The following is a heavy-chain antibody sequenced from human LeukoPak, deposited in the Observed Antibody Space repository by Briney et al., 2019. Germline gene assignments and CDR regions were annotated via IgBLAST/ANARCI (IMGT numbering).Heavy chain of an antibody. CDR1: GGSISSYY. V-gene: IGHV4-4*09. J-gene: IGHJ4*02. Sequence: SETLSLTCTVSGGSISSYYWSWIRQPPGKGLEWIGYIYTSGSTNYNPSLKSRVTISVDTSKNQFSLKLSSVTAADTAVYYCARRAGPRYYFDYWGQGTLVTVSS. CDR2: IYTSGST. CDR3: ARRAGPRYYFDY.